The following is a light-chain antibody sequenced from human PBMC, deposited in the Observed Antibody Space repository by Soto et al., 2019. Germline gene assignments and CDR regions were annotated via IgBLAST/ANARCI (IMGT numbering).Light chain of an antibody. Sequence: DIQMTQSPSSLSASVGDRVTITCQASQDISNYLNWYQQKPGKAPKLLIYDASNLETGVPSRFSGSGSGTDFTFTISSLQPEDIATYYCQLFATFGQGTRLEIK. CDR3: QLFAT. J-gene: IGKJ5*01. V-gene: IGKV1-33*01. CDR2: DAS. CDR1: QDISNY.